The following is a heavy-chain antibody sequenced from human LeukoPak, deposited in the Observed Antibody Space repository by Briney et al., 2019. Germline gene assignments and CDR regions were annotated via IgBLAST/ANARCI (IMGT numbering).Heavy chain of an antibody. CDR3: ARVSGYHWESFYDY. Sequence: SETLSLTCTVSGGSISSSSYYWGWIRQPPGKGLEWIGYIYYSGNTNYNPSLKSRVTISVDTSKNQFSLKLRSVTAADTAVYYCARVSGYHWESFYDYWGQGTLVTVSS. V-gene: IGHV4-61*05. CDR2: IYYSGNT. D-gene: IGHD5-12*01. J-gene: IGHJ4*02. CDR1: GGSISSSSYY.